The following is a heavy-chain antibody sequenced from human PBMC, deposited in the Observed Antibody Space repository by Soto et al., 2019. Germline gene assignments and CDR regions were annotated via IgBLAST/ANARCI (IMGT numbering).Heavy chain of an antibody. CDR2: IYYSGST. Sequence: QLQLQESGPGLVKPSETLSLTCTVSGGSISSSSYYWGWIRQPPGKGLEWIGSIYYSGSTYYNPSLKSRVTISVETSKNQFSLKLSSVPAADTAVYYCATPHYYGSGSYVVWFDPWGQGTLVTVSS. V-gene: IGHV4-39*01. D-gene: IGHD3-10*01. CDR1: GGSISSSSYY. CDR3: ATPHYYGSGSYVVWFDP. J-gene: IGHJ5*02.